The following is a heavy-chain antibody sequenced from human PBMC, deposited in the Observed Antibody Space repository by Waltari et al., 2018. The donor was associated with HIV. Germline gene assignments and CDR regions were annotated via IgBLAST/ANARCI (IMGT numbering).Heavy chain of an antibody. D-gene: IGHD4-17*01. CDR2: ITHTGAT. CDR1: GFNVLTNY. Sequence: EVQLVESGGGLVQPGGSLRLSCAASGFNVLTNYVGWVRQTPGRGLGGVAVITHTGATFYADSVEGRVTISRDISMSTVHLQMDSLRAEDTAVYFCVRERNTVKTTSYYFDYWGQGTLVTVSS. J-gene: IGHJ4*02. CDR3: VRERNTVKTTSYYFDY. V-gene: IGHV3-66*01.